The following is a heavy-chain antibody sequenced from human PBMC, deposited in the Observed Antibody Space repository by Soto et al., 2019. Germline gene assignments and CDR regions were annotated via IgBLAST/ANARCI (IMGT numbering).Heavy chain of an antibody. D-gene: IGHD6-19*01. Sequence: QVQLVQSGAEVKKPGASVKVSCEASGYTFIDYYMHWVRQAPGQGLEWMGRISPKSGSTNYAQKFQGRVTMTGDTSLNTAYMELSSLMSEDTAVYYCAIPPGYISDWYYFDLWGQGTLVTVSS. V-gene: IGHV1-2*02. CDR1: GYTFIDYY. J-gene: IGHJ4*02. CDR3: AIPPGYISDWYYFDL. CDR2: ISPKSGST.